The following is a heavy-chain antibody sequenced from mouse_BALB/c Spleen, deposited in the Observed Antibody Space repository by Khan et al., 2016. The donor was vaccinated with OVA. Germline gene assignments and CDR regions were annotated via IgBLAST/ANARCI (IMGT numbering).Heavy chain of an antibody. CDR1: GFTFSTYG. J-gene: IGHJ3*01. V-gene: IGHV5-6*01. CDR3: ARLAYYYDSEGFAY. Sequence: EVPLVESGGDVVKPGGSLKLSCAASGFTFSTYGMSWVRQTPDKRLEWVATVSTGGHYTYYPDTVKGRFTFSRENAKNTLYLQMNSLKSEDTAMFYCARLAYYYDSEGFAYWGQETLVTVSA. D-gene: IGHD1-1*01. CDR2: VSTGGHYT.